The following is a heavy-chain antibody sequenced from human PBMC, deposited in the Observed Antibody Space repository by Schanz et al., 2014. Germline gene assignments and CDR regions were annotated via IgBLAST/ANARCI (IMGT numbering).Heavy chain of an antibody. Sequence: QAQLVESGGGVVQPGRSRRLSCEASGFTFSSYGMHWVRQAPGKGLEWVAVMSYDGSDKIHADSVKGRFTISRDSSKNTFNLQMNSLRVEETAVYYCARVEVTRVQRSIGSYYFDSWGQGTPVTVSS. J-gene: IGHJ4*02. CDR3: ARVEVTRVQRSIGSYYFDS. CDR2: MSYDGSDK. CDR1: GFTFSSYG. V-gene: IGHV3-30*03. D-gene: IGHD3-10*01.